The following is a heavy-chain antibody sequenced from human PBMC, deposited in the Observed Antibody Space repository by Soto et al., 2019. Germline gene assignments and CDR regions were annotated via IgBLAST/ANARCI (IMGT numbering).Heavy chain of an antibody. V-gene: IGHV3-30*18. CDR2: ISYDGSNK. CDR1: GFTFSSYG. J-gene: IGHJ6*02. CDR3: AKPLFEGGGWGGRRDRYGMDG. Sequence: QVQLVESGAGVVQPGRSLRLSCAASGFTFSSYGMHWVRQAPGKGLEWVAVISYDGSNKYYADAVKGRFTISTDNSKNALQRQMNSLRAEDKAVYYCAKPLFEGGGWGGRRDRYGMDGCGQGTTVSVCS. D-gene: IGHD3-16*01.